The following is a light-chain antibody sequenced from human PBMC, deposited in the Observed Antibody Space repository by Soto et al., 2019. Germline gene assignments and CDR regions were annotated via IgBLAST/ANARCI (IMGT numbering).Light chain of an antibody. Sequence: EIVLTQSPGTLSLSPGERATLSCRASQNITSDYFAWYQQKPGPAPRLLIFGASTRPTGIPDRFSGSGAGAYFNLTISRLEPADFGVYYCQHYGSSHTFGQGTRLEIK. CDR2: GAS. J-gene: IGKJ5*01. CDR3: QHYGSSHT. CDR1: QNITSDY. V-gene: IGKV3-20*01.